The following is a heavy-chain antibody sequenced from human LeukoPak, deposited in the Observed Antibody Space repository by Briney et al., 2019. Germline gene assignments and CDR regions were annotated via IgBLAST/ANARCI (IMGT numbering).Heavy chain of an antibody. Sequence: SETLSLTCTVSGGSISSSGYSWSWIRQHPGKGLEWIGYIYYSGSTYYNPSLKSRVTISVDTSKNQFSLKLSSVTAADTAVYYCARAEAAADPPRYYYYYGMDVWGQGTTVTVSS. CDR1: GGSISSSGYS. CDR2: IYYSGST. V-gene: IGHV4-31*03. D-gene: IGHD6-13*01. CDR3: ARAEAAADPPRYYYYYGMDV. J-gene: IGHJ6*02.